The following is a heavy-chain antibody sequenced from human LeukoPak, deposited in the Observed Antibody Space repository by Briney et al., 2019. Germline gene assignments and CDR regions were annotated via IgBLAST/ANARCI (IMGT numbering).Heavy chain of an antibody. Sequence: SETLSLTCTVSGGSISSYYWSWIRQPAGKGLEWIGRIYSSGSTNYNPSLKSRVSMSVDTSKNQFSLKLSSVTAADTAVYCCARGSGRPHYFDYWGQGTLVTVSS. CDR2: IYSSGST. J-gene: IGHJ4*02. V-gene: IGHV4-4*07. D-gene: IGHD2-15*01. CDR3: ARGSGRPHYFDY. CDR1: GGSISSYY.